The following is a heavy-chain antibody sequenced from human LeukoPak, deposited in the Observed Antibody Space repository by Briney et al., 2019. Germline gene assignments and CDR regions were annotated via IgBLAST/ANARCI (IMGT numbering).Heavy chain of an antibody. CDR3: ARRVTGRGTYYFDY. Sequence: PSETLSLTCGVSGGSISNTNWWSWIRQPPGKGLEWIGYIFYSGNTNYNPALKSRVTISLDTSKNQFSLKLNSVTAADTAVYYCARRVTGRGTYYFDYWGQGSLVTVSS. CDR1: GGSISNTNW. J-gene: IGHJ4*02. D-gene: IGHD3-16*01. V-gene: IGHV4-59*08. CDR2: IFYSGNT.